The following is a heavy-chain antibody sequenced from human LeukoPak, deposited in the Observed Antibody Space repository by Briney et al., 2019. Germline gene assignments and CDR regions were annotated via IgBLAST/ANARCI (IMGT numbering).Heavy chain of an antibody. CDR2: ISYDGSNK. CDR1: GFSFSSYY. CDR3: AKGRIAAAGLFDP. D-gene: IGHD6-13*01. J-gene: IGHJ5*02. V-gene: IGHV3-30*18. Sequence: GGSLRLSCAASGFSFSSYYMSWVRQAPGKGLEWVAVISYDGSNKYYADSVKGRFTISRDNSKNTLYLQMNSLRAEDTAVYYCAKGRIAAAGLFDPWGQGTLVTVSS.